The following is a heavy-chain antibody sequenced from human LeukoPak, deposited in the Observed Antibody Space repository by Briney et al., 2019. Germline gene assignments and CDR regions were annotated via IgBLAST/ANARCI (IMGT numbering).Heavy chain of an antibody. D-gene: IGHD3-10*01. Sequence: GGSLRLSCAASGFTFSSYAMTWVRQAPGKGLEWVSAISGSGGSTFYADSVKGRFTISRDNSKTTLYLQMDSLRADDTALYYCARDMYYYGTASPYKALDYWGQGTLVTVSP. CDR2: ISGSGGST. J-gene: IGHJ4*02. CDR3: ARDMYYYGTASPYKALDY. CDR1: GFTFSSYA. V-gene: IGHV3-23*01.